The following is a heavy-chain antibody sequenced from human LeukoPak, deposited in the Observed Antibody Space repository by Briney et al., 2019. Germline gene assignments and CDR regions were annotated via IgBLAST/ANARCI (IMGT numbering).Heavy chain of an antibody. CDR1: GDSISSNY. Sequence: SETLSLTCTVSGDSISSNYWSWIRQSAGKGLEWIGRIYTSENTIYNPSLKSRVTISVDTSKNQFSLKLSSVTAADTAVYYCASGGIAVAGTGNSFDYWGQGALVTVSS. CDR2: IYTSENT. V-gene: IGHV4-4*07. D-gene: IGHD6-19*01. CDR3: ASGGIAVAGTGNSFDY. J-gene: IGHJ4*02.